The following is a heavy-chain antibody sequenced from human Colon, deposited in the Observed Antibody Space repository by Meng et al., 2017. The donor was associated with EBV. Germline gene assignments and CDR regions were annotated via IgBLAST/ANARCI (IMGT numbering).Heavy chain of an antibody. V-gene: IGHV4-30-4*01. CDR2: IFYTGST. CDR1: GCSITSGGYF. Sequence: VQMQQLGPGLVKPSQPLPLTCAVAGCSITSGGYFWSWIRQPPGKGLEWVGNIFYTGSTYYKPSLKSLVTISLDTNKNQFSQKLSSVTAADTAVYYCARDQIGGDGWFDPWGRGTLVTVSS. D-gene: IGHD3-10*01. J-gene: IGHJ5*02. CDR3: ARDQIGGDGWFDP.